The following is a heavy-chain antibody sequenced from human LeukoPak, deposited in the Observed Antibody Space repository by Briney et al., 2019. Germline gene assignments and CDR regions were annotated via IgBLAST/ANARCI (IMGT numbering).Heavy chain of an antibody. J-gene: IGHJ3*02. CDR3: ARARSSYGYGDAFDI. CDR2: ISYDGSSK. CDR1: GFTFSSYE. Sequence: GGSLRLSCAASGFTFSSYEMNWVRQAPGKGLEWVAVISYDGSSKYYADSVKGRFTISRDNSKNTLYLQMNSLRAEDTAVYYCARARSSYGYGDAFDIWGQGTMVTVSS. D-gene: IGHD5-18*01. V-gene: IGHV3-30*04.